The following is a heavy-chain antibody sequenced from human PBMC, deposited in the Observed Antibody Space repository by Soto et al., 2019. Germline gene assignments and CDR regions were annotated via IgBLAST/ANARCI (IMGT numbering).Heavy chain of an antibody. Sequence: VQLQESGPGLVKPSETLSLTCTVSGGSISSYYWSWIRQPPGKGLEWIGYIYYSGSTNYNPSLKSRVTISVDTSKNQFSLKLSSVTAADTAVYYCARSSTRFGDYGMDVWGQGTTVTVSS. D-gene: IGHD3-10*02. V-gene: IGHV4-59*01. CDR2: IYYSGST. CDR1: GGSISSYY. CDR3: ARSSTRFGDYGMDV. J-gene: IGHJ6*02.